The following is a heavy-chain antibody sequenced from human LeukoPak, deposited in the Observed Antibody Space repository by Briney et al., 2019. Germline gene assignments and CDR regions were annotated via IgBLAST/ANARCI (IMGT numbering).Heavy chain of an antibody. CDR2: IKSKTDGGTT. D-gene: IGHD5-12*01. V-gene: IGHV3-15*01. CDR3: TTDRGVGGYDYPPYYYYGMDI. J-gene: IGHJ6*02. Sequence: GGSLRLSCAASGFTFSNAWMSWVRQAPGKGLEWVGRIKSKTDGGTTDYAAPVKGRFTISRDDSKNTLYPQMNSLKTEDTAVYYCTTDRGVGGYDYPPYYYYGMDIWGQGTTVTVSS. CDR1: GFTFSNAW.